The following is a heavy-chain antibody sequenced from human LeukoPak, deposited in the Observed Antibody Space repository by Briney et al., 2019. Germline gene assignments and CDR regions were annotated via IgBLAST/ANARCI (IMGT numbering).Heavy chain of an antibody. J-gene: IGHJ4*02. CDR1: GFTFGSHA. Sequence: GGSLRLSCEASGFTFGSHAMYWVRQAPGKGLEWVAGIFGSGGSPHYADSVKGRFTISRDNSRNTVYLQINSLRAEDTAVYYCEKTTVRYSSGQQPAWPVDYWGEGTLVTVSS. V-gene: IGHV3-23*01. CDR3: EKTTVRYSSGQQPAWPVDY. CDR2: IFGSGGSP. D-gene: IGHD6-19*01.